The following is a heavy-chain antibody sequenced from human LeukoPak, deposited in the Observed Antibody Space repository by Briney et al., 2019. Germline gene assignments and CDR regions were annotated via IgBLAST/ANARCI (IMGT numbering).Heavy chain of an antibody. J-gene: IGHJ4*02. CDR1: GFTFDSYA. CDR3: AKSDCGSSGWYLIDY. V-gene: IGHV3-23*01. Sequence: PGGSLRLSCAGSGFTFDSYAMNWVRQAPGKGLEWVSTISGGGDTTYYADSVKGRFTISRDNSKNTVYLQMNSLRAEDTAVYYCAKSDCGSSGWYLIDYWGPGTPVTVS. CDR2: ISGGGDTT. D-gene: IGHD6-19*01.